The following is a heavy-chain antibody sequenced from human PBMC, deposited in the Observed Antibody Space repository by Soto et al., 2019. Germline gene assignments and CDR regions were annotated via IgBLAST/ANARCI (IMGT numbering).Heavy chain of an antibody. J-gene: IGHJ5*02. D-gene: IGHD3-3*01. V-gene: IGHV1-2*02. CDR2: INPYSGDT. CDR3: ARGRFLEWVRSGWFVA. CDR1: GYGFDAYF. Sequence: QVQLVQTGAEVKKPGASVKVSCKASGYGFDAYFMHWVRQAPGQGLEWMGWINPYSGDTNYALKFRGRVTMTRDTSITTAYMELSSLTSDDTAVYYCARGRFLEWVRSGWFVAWGPGTQVTVSS.